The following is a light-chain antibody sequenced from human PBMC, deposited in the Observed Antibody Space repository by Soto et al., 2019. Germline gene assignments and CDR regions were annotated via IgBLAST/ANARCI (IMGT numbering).Light chain of an antibody. J-gene: IGLJ1*01. CDR3: SSYAGSNIFYV. Sequence: QSVLTQPPSASGSPGQSVTISCTGTSSDVGGYNYVSWYQQHPGKAPKLMIYEVSKRPSGVPDRFSGSKSGNTASLTVSGLQAEDEVDYYCSSYAGSNIFYVFGTGTKVTVL. CDR1: SSDVGGYNY. V-gene: IGLV2-8*01. CDR2: EVS.